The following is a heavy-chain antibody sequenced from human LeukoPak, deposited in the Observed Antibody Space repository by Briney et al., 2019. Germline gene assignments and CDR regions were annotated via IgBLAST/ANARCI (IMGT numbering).Heavy chain of an antibody. CDR1: GFTFSSYA. CDR2: ISYDGSNK. CDR3: ARDFSTKCSQDY. J-gene: IGHJ4*02. V-gene: IGHV3-30-3*01. Sequence: GGSLRLSCAASGFTFSSYAMHWVRQAPGKGLEWVAIISYDGSNKYYADSVKGRFTVSRDDSKITLYLQMTSLRTEDTALYYCARDFSTKCSQDYWGQGTLVTVSS. D-gene: IGHD1-26*01.